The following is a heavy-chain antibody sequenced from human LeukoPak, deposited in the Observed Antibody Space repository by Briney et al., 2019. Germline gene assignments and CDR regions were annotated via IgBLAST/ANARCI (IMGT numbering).Heavy chain of an antibody. CDR1: GGSISSYY. CDR2: IYYSART. CDR3: ARVAKGAFDY. J-gene: IGHJ4*02. Sequence: PSETLSLTCTVSGGSISSYYWSWIRQPPGKGLEWIGFIYYSARTTYNPSLKSRVTISVATSKNTFSLKLSSVTAADTAVYCCARVAKGAFDYWGQGTLVTVSS. V-gene: IGHV4-59*01.